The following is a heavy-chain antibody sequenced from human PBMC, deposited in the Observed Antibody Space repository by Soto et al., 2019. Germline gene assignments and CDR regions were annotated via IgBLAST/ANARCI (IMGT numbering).Heavy chain of an antibody. J-gene: IGHJ5*02. CDR3: AKTSSSPEWYYYDSSGYNWFDP. Sequence: SLRLSCAASGFTFSSYCMHWVRQAHGKGLEWVAVISYDGTNKYYADSVKGRFTISRDNSKNTLYLQMNSLRAEDTAVYYCAKTSSSPEWYYYDSSGYNWFDPWGQGTLVTVSS. V-gene: IGHV3-30*18. CDR1: GFTFSSYC. CDR2: ISYDGTNK. D-gene: IGHD3-22*01.